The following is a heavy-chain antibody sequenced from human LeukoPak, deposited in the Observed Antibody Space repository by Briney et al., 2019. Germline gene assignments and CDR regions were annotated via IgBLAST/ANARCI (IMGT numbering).Heavy chain of an antibody. J-gene: IGHJ4*02. CDR3: ANKDDFWNY. V-gene: IGHV3-53*01. CDR1: GFTVSSNY. D-gene: IGHD3-3*01. Sequence: GGSLRLSCAASGFTVSSNYMSWVRQAPGKGLEWVSVIYGGGTIYYADSVKGRFTISRDNSKNTLYLQMNSLRAEDTAVYYCANKDDFWNYWGQGTLVTVSS. CDR2: IYGGGTI.